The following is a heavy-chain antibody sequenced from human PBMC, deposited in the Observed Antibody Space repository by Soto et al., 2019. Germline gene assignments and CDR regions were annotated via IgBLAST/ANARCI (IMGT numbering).Heavy chain of an antibody. CDR3: ARELYYDFWSGYPSYYGMDV. CDR1: GFTFSSYN. CDR2: ISTSSGTI. V-gene: IGHV3-48*02. Sequence: EVQLVESGGGLVQPGGSLRLSCAASGFTFSSYNMNWVRQAPGKGLEWVSFISTSSGTIYYADSVKGRFTISRDNAKNSLYLQMNSLRDEDTAVYYCARELYYDFWSGYPSYYGMDVWGQGTTVTVSS. J-gene: IGHJ6*02. D-gene: IGHD3-3*01.